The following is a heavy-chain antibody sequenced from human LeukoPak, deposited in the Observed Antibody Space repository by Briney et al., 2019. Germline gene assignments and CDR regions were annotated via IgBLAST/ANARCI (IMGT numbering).Heavy chain of an antibody. J-gene: IGHJ6*02. CDR3: AKARYGSGGYYYGMDV. D-gene: IGHD3-10*01. CDR1: GFTFSSYA. Sequence: PGGSLSLSCAASGFTFSSYAMSWVRQAPGKGLEWVSAISGSGGSTYYADSVKGRFTISRDNSKNTLYLQMNSLRAEDTAVYYCAKARYGSGGYYYGMDVWGQGTTVTVSS. V-gene: IGHV3-23*01. CDR2: ISGSGGST.